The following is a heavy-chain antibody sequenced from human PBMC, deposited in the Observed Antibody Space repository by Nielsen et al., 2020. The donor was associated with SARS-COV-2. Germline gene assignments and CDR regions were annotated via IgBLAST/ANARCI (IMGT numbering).Heavy chain of an antibody. CDR1: GFMFSTYA. CDR2: IIGSGGRT. D-gene: IGHD6-25*01. J-gene: IGHJ1*01. CDR3: AKAFRSSDWVRAATDI. V-gene: IGHV3-23*01. Sequence: GESLKISCAASGFMFSTYAMSWVRQAPGKGLEWVSGIIGSGGRTHYADSVEGRFIISRDNSKNTLYLQMNSLRAEDTAVYYCAKAFRSSDWVRAATDIWGQGPWSPSP.